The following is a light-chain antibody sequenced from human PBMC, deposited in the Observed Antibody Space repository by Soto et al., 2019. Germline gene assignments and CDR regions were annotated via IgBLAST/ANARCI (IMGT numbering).Light chain of an antibody. J-gene: IGKJ5*01. CDR3: QQRSNWPPIT. CDR2: DAS. CDR1: QSVSSY. Sequence: EIVLTQSPATLSLSPGERATLSCRASQSVSSYFAWYQQKPGQAPRLLIDDASNRATGIAARFSGSGSGTDFPLTISSLEPEDFAVYYCQQRSNWPPITFGQGTRLEIK. V-gene: IGKV3-11*01.